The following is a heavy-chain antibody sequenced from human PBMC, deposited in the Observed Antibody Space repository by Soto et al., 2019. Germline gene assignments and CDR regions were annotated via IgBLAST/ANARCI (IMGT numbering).Heavy chain of an antibody. CDR3: EGGTAHFDY. CDR1: GFTFSSYA. J-gene: IGHJ4*02. V-gene: IGHV3-23*01. CDR2: ISGSGGST. Sequence: GGSLRLSCAASGFTFSSYAMSWVRQAPGKGLEWVSAISGSGGSTYYTDSVNGRFTISRDNSKNTLYLQMNSLRAEDTAVYYCEGGTAHFDYWGQGTLVTVSS. D-gene: IGHD2-15*01.